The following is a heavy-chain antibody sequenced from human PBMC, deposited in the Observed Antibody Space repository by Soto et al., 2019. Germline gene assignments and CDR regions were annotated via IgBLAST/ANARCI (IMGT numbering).Heavy chain of an antibody. Sequence: QVQLVQSGAEVKKPGSSVKVSCKASGGTFSSYAISWVRQAPGQGLEWMGGIIPIFGTANYAQKFQGRVTITADESTSKAYMELSRLRSEDTAVYYWARKVSGGSWGRTDYWYFDLWGRGTLVTVSS. J-gene: IGHJ2*01. CDR2: IIPIFGTA. CDR1: GGTFSSYA. D-gene: IGHD2-15*01. CDR3: ARKVSGGSWGRTDYWYFDL. V-gene: IGHV1-69*01.